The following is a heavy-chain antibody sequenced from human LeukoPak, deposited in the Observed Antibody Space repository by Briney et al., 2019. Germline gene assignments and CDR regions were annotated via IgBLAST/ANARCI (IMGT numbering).Heavy chain of an antibody. CDR1: GASISSSSYY. Sequence: SETLSLTCIVSGASISSSSYYWGWIRQPPGKGLEWIGSIYYSGSTYYNPSLKSRVTISVDTSKNQFSLKLSSVTAADTAVYYCARGGSGYDPRFDYWGQGTLVTVSS. J-gene: IGHJ4*02. V-gene: IGHV4-39*07. CDR3: ARGGSGYDPRFDY. CDR2: IYYSGST. D-gene: IGHD5-12*01.